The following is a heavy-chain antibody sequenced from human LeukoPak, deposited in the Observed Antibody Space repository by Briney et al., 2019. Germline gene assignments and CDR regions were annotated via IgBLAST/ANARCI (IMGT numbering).Heavy chain of an antibody. D-gene: IGHD3-22*01. CDR1: GGSISSYY. Sequence: SETLSLTCTVSGGSISSYYWSWIRQPPGKGLEWIGYIYYSGSTNYNPSLKSRVTISVDTSKNQFSLKLSSVTAADTAVYYCARFDSSGLGLDYWGQGTLVTVSS. J-gene: IGHJ4*02. CDR3: ARFDSSGLGLDY. V-gene: IGHV4-59*08. CDR2: IYYSGST.